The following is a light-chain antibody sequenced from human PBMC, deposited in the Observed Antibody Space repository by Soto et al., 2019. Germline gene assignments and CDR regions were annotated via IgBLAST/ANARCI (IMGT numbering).Light chain of an antibody. CDR2: G. CDR3: QSYDSSLSRRWV. Sequence: QSVLTQPPSVSGAPGQWVTISCTGSSSNIGAGYPVHWYQQLPGTAPKLLVAGNRPSGVPDRFSVSKSGASASLAITGLQAEDEADYYCQSYDSSLSRRWVFGGGTKVTVL. CDR1: SSNIGAGYP. J-gene: IGLJ3*02. V-gene: IGLV1-40*01.